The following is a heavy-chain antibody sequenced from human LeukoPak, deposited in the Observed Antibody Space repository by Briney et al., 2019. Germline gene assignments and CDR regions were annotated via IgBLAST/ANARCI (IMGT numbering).Heavy chain of an antibody. V-gene: IGHV3-23*01. CDR2: ISGSGTGT. J-gene: IGHJ4*02. Sequence: GGSLRLSCAASGFTFSSYAMNWVRQAPGKGLEWVSVISGSGTGTYYADSVKGRFTISRDNSRNTLYLQMNSLRAEDTALYYCAKGFSAYSGSSLDSWGQGTLVTVSS. CDR3: AKGFSAYSGSSLDS. CDR1: GFTFSSYA. D-gene: IGHD1-26*01.